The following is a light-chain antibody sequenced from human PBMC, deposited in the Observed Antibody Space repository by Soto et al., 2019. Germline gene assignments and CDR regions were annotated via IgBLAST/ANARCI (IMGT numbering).Light chain of an antibody. J-gene: IGLJ1*01. CDR3: SSYTTSSTLV. CDR2: EVS. V-gene: IGLV2-14*01. Sequence: QSALTQPASVSGSPGQSITISCTGTSSDVGDYNYVSLYQHRPGKPPELMIYEVSCWTSGISNRFAGSKSDNTASLTISGLQAEDEADYYCSSYTTSSTLVFGTGTTLTVL. CDR1: SSDVGDYNY.